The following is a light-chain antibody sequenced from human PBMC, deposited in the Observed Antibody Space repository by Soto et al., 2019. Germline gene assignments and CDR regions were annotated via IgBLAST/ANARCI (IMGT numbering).Light chain of an antibody. J-gene: IGKJ1*01. CDR2: KAS. V-gene: IGKV1-5*03. Sequence: MTQSLDTLSASVGDRVTITCRASQTISSWLAWYQQKPGKAPKLLIYKASTLKSGVPSRFSGSGSGTGFTLTISSLQPDDFATYYCQHYNSYSEAFGQGTKVDI. CDR3: QHYNSYSEA. CDR1: QTISSW.